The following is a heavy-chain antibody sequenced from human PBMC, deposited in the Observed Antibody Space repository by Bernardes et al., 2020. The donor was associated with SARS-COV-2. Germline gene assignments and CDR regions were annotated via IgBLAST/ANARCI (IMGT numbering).Heavy chain of an antibody. Sequence: GGSLRLSCAASGFTFSSSWMHWVRQAPGKGLVWVSLIKCDGSTRRYADSVKGRFTISRDNAKNTLYLQMNSLRGEDTAVYYCAKGGSTFGDYWGQGTLVTVSS. V-gene: IGHV3-74*01. CDR1: GFTFSSSW. D-gene: IGHD1-26*01. CDR3: AKGGSTFGDY. J-gene: IGHJ4*02. CDR2: IKCDGSTR.